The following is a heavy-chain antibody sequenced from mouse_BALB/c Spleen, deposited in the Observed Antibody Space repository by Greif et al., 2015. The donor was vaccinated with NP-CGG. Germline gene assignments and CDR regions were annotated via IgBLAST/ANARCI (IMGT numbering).Heavy chain of an antibody. J-gene: IGHJ3*01. Sequence: VNVVESGAELMKPGASVKISSKATGYTFSSYWIEWVKQRPGHGLEWIGEILPGSGSTNYNEKFKGKATFTADTSSNTAYMQLSSLTSEDSAVYYCARGRSSFAYWGQGTLVTVSA. CDR2: ILPGSGST. CDR1: GYTFSSYW. CDR3: ARGRSSFAY. V-gene: IGHV1-9*01.